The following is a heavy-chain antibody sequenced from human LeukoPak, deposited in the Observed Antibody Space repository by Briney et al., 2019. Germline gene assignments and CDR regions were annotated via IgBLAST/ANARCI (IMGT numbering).Heavy chain of an antibody. CDR3: ARDLTRTSGFYYYYYYMDV. D-gene: IGHD3-10*01. Sequence: ASVKVSCKASGYTFTGYYMHWVRQAPGQGLEWMGWINPNSSGTNYAQKFQGRVTMTRDTSISTAYMELSRLRSDDTAVYYCARDLTRTSGFYYYYYYMDVWGKGTTVTISS. V-gene: IGHV1-2*02. J-gene: IGHJ6*03. CDR2: INPNSSGT. CDR1: GYTFTGYY.